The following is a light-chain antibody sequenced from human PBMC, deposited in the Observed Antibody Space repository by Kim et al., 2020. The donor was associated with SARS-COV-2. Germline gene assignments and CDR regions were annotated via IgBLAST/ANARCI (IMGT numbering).Light chain of an antibody. CDR3: QSYDRSLSGFWV. Sequence: QSVLTQPPSVSGAPGQRVTISCTGSSSNIGAGYDVHWYQQLPGTAPKLLIYGNNNRPSGVPDRFSGSNSGTSASLAITGLQAEDEADYYCQSYDRSLSGFWVFGGGTQLTVL. V-gene: IGLV1-40*01. CDR1: SSNIGAGYD. CDR2: GNN. J-gene: IGLJ3*02.